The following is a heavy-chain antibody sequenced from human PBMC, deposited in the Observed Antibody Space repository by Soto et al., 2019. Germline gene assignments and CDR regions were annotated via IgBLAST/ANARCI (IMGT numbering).Heavy chain of an antibody. V-gene: IGHV3-21*01. J-gene: IGHJ2*01. CDR1: GFTFSSYS. CDR2: ISSSSSYI. D-gene: IGHD6-13*01. CDR3: ARDLQQQLGDWYFDL. Sequence: EVQLVESGGGLVKPGGSLRLSCAASGFTFSSYSMNWVRQAPGKGLEWVSSISSSSSYIYYADSVKGRFTISRDNAKNSLYLQMNSLRAEDTAVYYCARDLQQQLGDWYFDLWSRGTLVTVSS.